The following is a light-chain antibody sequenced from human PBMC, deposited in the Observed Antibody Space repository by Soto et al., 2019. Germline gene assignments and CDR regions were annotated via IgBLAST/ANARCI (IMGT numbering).Light chain of an antibody. V-gene: IGKV3-15*01. CDR3: QQYNSGPYT. Sequence: EIMMTQSPATLSVSPGDRATLSCWASQSVSNELAWYQQKPGQAPPLLIYGASTRATGVPARFSGSGSGTEFTLTISSLQSEDFAVYYCQQYNSGPYTFGQGTKLEIK. J-gene: IGKJ2*01. CDR2: GAS. CDR1: QSVSNE.